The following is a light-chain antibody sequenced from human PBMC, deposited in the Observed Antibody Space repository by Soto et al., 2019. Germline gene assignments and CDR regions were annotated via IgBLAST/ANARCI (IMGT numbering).Light chain of an antibody. Sequence: IVLTQSPATLSLSPGQTATLSCRASQNISNYLIWYQQKPGQAHRLLISVASNRATGIPARFSGSGSGTDFTLTISSRESEELAVYYCQQRGTFGQGTRLE. CDR1: QNISNY. V-gene: IGKV3-11*01. J-gene: IGKJ5*01. CDR3: QQRGT. CDR2: VAS.